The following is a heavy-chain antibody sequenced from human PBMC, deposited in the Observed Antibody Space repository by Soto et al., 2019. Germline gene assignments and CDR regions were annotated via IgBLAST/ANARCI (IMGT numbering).Heavy chain of an antibody. D-gene: IGHD6-13*01. CDR1: GFSLSRYG. CDR3: AKDNQQVVLSHWFDP. CDR2: ISYDGSKK. Sequence: QVQLVESRGGVVQPGTSLTLACSAAGFSLSRYGMHWVRQAPGKGLEWVATISYDGSKKTYVDSVQGRFTISRDNFKNTLYLQMNSLTAADTGLYYCAKDNQQVVLSHWFDPLGQGTLVSVSS. V-gene: IGHV3-30*18. J-gene: IGHJ5*02.